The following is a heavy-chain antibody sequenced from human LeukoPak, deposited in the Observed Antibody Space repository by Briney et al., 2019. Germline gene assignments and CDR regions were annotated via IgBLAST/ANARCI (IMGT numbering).Heavy chain of an antibody. J-gene: IGHJ4*02. CDR3: ARDRKVRGVITY. V-gene: IGHV4-39*07. Sequence: SETLSLTCTVSGGSISSSSYYWGWIRQPPGKGLEWIGSIYYSGSTYYNPSLKSRVTISVDTSKNQFSLKLSSVTAADTAVYYCARDRKVRGVITYWGQGTLVTVSS. CDR1: GGSISSSSYY. CDR2: IYYSGST. D-gene: IGHD3-10*01.